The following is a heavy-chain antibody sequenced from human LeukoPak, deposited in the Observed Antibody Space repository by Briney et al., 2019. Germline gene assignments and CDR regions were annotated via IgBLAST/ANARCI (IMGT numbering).Heavy chain of an antibody. CDR2: INLTGNT. CDR1: GRSFRGFY. CDR3: ARVRHDPLEYGYYMDV. V-gene: IGHV4-34*01. J-gene: IGHJ6*03. D-gene: IGHD3-3*01. Sequence: SEPLSLTCALDGRSFRGFYGSWARHPPGKGLEWIGYINLTGNTNYNPSLTDYNPSLKSRVTISVDSSNNELSLKVTSLTAADTGVYYCARVRHDPLEYGYYMDVWGKGTTVTVSS.